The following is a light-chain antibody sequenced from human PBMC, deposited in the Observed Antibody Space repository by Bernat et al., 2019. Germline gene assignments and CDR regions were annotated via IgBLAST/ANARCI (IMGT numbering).Light chain of an antibody. CDR2: RNN. CDR3: SAWDSSLTACV. CDR1: SNNVGNEG. J-gene: IGLJ3*02. V-gene: IGLV10-54*01. Sequence: QAGLTQPPSVSKGLRQTATLTCTGNSNNVGNEGATWLQQHQGHPPKLLSYRNNNRPSGISERLSASRSGNTASLTITGLQPEDEAEYYCSAWDSSLTACVFGGGTKLTVL.